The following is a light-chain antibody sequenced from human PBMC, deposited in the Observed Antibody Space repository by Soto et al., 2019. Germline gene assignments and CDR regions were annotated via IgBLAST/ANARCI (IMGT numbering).Light chain of an antibody. J-gene: IGKJ1*01. CDR2: DAS. V-gene: IGKV1-9*01. Sequence: NPVTLYPSSLSSSVGDRVTITCRASQGISSYLAWYQQKPGKAPKLLVYDASTLQSGVASRFSGSGSGTEFTLIISGLQPDDSATYYCQQYTNTNHPWMFGQGTKVDVK. CDR1: QGISSY. CDR3: QQYTNTNHPWM.